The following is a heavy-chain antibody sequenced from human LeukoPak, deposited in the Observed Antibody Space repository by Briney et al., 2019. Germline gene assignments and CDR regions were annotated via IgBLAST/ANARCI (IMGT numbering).Heavy chain of an antibody. J-gene: IGHJ5*02. D-gene: IGHD1-1*01. V-gene: IGHV4-4*07. CDR3: ARESWQTGTTRWFDP. CDR1: GGSISSYY. Sequence: SETLSLTCTVSGGSISSYYWSWIRQPAGKGLEWIGRIYTSGSTNYNPSLKSRVTMSVDTSKNQFSLKLSSVTAADTAVYYCARESWQTGTTRWFDPWGQGTLVTVSS. CDR2: IYTSGST.